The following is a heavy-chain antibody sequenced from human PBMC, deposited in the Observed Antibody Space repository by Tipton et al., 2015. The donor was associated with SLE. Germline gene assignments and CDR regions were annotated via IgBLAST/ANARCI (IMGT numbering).Heavy chain of an antibody. J-gene: IGHJ4*02. CDR3: TSPYSSSSTALGF. CDR1: GFTFSGSA. V-gene: IGHV3-73*01. Sequence: GSLRLSCAASGFTFSGSAMHWVRQASGKGLEWVGRIRSKANNYATAYAASVKGRFTISRDDSKNTAYLQMNSLKTEDTAVYYCTSPYSSSSTALGFWGQGTLVTVSS. CDR2: IRSKANNYAT. D-gene: IGHD6-6*01.